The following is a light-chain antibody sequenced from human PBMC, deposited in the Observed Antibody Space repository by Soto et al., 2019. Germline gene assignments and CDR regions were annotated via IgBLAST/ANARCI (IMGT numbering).Light chain of an antibody. J-gene: IGKJ4*01. CDR1: QSVGTY. CDR2: VAS. Sequence: DIQMTQSPSSMSASVGDRVTITCRASQSVGTYLSWYQQKQGKAPKLLINVASTLQSGVPSRFSGSGSGTDFTLAISSLQPEDFAPYYCQQSSRTPLTLGVGTRVEIK. CDR3: QQSSRTPLT. V-gene: IGKV1-39*01.